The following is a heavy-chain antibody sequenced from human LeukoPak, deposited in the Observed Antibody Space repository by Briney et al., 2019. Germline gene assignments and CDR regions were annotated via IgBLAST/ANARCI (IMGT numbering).Heavy chain of an antibody. CDR2: IYTSGST. CDR3: ARDQVPDIVVVPAAIEPRLGGNYYGMDV. J-gene: IGHJ6*02. V-gene: IGHV4-4*07. D-gene: IGHD2-2*02. CDR1: GGSISSYY. Sequence: PSETLSLTCTVSGGSISSYYWSWIRQPAGKGLEWIGRIYTSGSTNYNPSLKSRVTMSVDTSKNQFSLKLSSVTAADTAVYYCARDQVPDIVVVPAAIEPRLGGNYYGMDVWGQGTTVTVSS.